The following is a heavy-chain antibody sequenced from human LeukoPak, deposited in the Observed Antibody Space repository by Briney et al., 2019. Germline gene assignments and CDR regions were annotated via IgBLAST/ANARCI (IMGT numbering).Heavy chain of an antibody. CDR3: AKGRGGIAAAGPEGNY. CDR2: ISYDGSNK. Sequence: GGSLRLSCAASGFTFSSYGMHWVRQAPGKGLEWVAVISYDGSNKYYADSVKGRFTISRDNSKNTLYLQMNSLRAEDTAVYYCAKGRGGIAAAGPEGNYWGQGTLVTVSS. J-gene: IGHJ4*02. V-gene: IGHV3-30*18. D-gene: IGHD6-13*01. CDR1: GFTFSSYG.